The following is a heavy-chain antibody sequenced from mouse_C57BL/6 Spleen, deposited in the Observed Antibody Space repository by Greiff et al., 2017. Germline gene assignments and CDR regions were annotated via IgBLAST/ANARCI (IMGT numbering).Heavy chain of an antibody. Sequence: QVQLKQPGAELVRPGSSVKLSCKASGYTFTSYWMHWVKQRPIQGLEWIGNIDPSDSETHYNQKFKDKATLTVDKSSSTAYMQLSSLTSEDSAVYYWARDGYGLDYWGQGTTLTVSS. J-gene: IGHJ2*01. CDR1: GYTFTSYW. D-gene: IGHD2-2*01. V-gene: IGHV1-52*01. CDR3: ARDGYGLDY. CDR2: IDPSDSET.